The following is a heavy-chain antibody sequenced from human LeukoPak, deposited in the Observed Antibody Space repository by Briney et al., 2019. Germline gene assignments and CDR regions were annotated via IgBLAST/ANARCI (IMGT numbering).Heavy chain of an antibody. V-gene: IGHV4-59*08. D-gene: IGHD3-10*01. CDR1: DGSISGYY. CDR2: IHYTGIN. CDR3: ARHITNSGSAFDL. J-gene: IGHJ2*01. Sequence: SETLSLTCTVSDGSISGYYWGWIRQAPGRGLEWIAYIHYTGINNYNPTLKSRAAISVDTSTNQFSLKLTSVTPADTAMYYCARHITNSGSAFDLWGRGTLVTVSS.